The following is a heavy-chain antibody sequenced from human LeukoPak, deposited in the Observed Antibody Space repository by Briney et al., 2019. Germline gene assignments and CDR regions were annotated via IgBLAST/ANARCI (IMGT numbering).Heavy chain of an antibody. D-gene: IGHD3-22*01. J-gene: IGHJ5*02. CDR1: GFTFSDYY. CDR2: ISSSGSTI. CDR3: ATLYDSSGYAPFDP. Sequence: GGSLRLSCAASGFTFSDYYMSWIRQAPGKGLEWVSYISSSGSTIYYADSVKGRFTISRDNAKNSLYLQMNSLRAEDTAVYYCATLYDSSGYAPFDPWGQGTLVTVSS. V-gene: IGHV3-11*01.